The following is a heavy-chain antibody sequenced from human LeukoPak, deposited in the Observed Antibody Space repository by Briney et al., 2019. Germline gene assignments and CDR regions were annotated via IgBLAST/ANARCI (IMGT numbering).Heavy chain of an antibody. V-gene: IGHV3-11*05. CDR3: ARVVPLKFGENLSPLLDS. CDR1: GFTFSDSY. D-gene: IGHD3-10*01. CDR2: ISSTSSHT. Sequence: GGSLRLSCAASGFTFSDSYMSWIRQAAGKGLEWISYISSTSSHTNYADSVKGRFTISRDNAKRSLYLQMNSLRAEDTAVYYCARVVPLKFGENLSPLLDSWGQGTLVTVSS. J-gene: IGHJ4*02.